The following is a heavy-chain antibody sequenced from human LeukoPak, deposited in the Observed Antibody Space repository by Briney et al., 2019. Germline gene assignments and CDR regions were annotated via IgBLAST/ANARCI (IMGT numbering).Heavy chain of an antibody. D-gene: IGHD1-26*01. CDR3: ARDYFRWELLPENWFDP. CDR1: GYTFTGYY. CDR2: INPNSGGT. J-gene: IGHJ5*02. V-gene: IGHV1-2*02. Sequence: GASVKVSCKASGYTFTGYYMHWVRQAPGQGLEWMGWINPNSGGTNYAQKFQGRVTMTRDTSIGTAYMELSRLRSDDTAVYYCARDYFRWELLPENWFDPWGQGTLVTVSS.